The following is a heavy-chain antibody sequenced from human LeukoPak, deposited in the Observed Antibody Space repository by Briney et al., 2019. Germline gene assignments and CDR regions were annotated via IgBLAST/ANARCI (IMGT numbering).Heavy chain of an antibody. D-gene: IGHD3-22*01. CDR2: IHPSGML. V-gene: IGHV4-31*03. CDR1: GASFNSDDQY. CDR3: SRGLDSRKLGY. J-gene: IGHJ4*02. Sequence: SQTLSLTCIVSGASFNSDDQYWNWIRQSPGKGLEWIGSIHPSGMLYNNPSLESRVTMSRDTSKNQFSLNLTSVTAADTAVYFCSRGLDSRKLGYWGQGSLVTVSS.